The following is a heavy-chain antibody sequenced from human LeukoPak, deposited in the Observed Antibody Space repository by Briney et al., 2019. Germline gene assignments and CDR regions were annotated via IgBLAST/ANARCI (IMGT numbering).Heavy chain of an antibody. CDR3: ARSQFYGSGSYQGRWFDP. J-gene: IGHJ5*02. CDR1: GGSISSSSQY. D-gene: IGHD3-10*01. V-gene: IGHV4-39*07. CDR2: IYPSGST. Sequence: SETLSLTCTVSGGSISSSSQYWGWIRRPPGKGLEWIGSIYPSGSTYYNPSLKSRVNISVDTSKNQFSLKLTSVTAADTAVYYCARSQFYGSGSYQGRWFDPWGQGTLVTVSS.